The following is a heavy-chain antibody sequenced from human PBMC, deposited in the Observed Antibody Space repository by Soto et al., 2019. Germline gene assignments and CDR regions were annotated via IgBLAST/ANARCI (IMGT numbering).Heavy chain of an antibody. CDR3: AKDPASSGWPPDAFDI. V-gene: IGHV3-23*01. J-gene: IGHJ3*02. CDR1: GFPFSSSA. Sequence: QPGGSLRLSCPVSGFPFSSSAMSWVRPAPGKGLEWVSAISGSGGSTYYADSVKGRFTISRDNSKNTLYLQMNSLRAEDTAVYYCAKDPASSGWPPDAFDIWGQGTMVTVSS. CDR2: ISGSGGST. D-gene: IGHD6-19*01.